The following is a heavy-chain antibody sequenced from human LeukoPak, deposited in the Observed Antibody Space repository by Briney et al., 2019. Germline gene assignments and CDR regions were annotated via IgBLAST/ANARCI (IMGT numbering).Heavy chain of an antibody. Sequence: GGSLRLSCAASGFTFSSYEMNWVRQAPGKGLEWVSYISSSGSTKYYADSVKGRFTISRDNAKNSLFLQMTSLRAEDTAVYYCARVLRYCSGGNCYSGGLGYMDVWGKGTTVTISS. V-gene: IGHV3-48*03. D-gene: IGHD2-15*01. J-gene: IGHJ6*03. CDR1: GFTFSSYE. CDR3: ARVLRYCSGGNCYSGGLGYMDV. CDR2: ISSSGSTK.